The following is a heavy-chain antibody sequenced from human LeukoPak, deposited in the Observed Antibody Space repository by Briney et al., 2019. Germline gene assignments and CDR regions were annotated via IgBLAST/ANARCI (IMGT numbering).Heavy chain of an antibody. D-gene: IGHD2-2*01. CDR1: GFTFSSYS. V-gene: IGHV3-21*01. CDR2: ISSSSSYI. Sequence: KTGGSLRLSCAASGFTFSSYSMNWVRQAPGKGLEWVSSISSSSSYIYYADSVKGRFTISRDNAKNSLYLQMNSLRAEDTAVYYCARGKEYCSSTSCSSFFDYWGQGALVTVSS. CDR3: ARGKEYCSSTSCSSFFDY. J-gene: IGHJ4*02.